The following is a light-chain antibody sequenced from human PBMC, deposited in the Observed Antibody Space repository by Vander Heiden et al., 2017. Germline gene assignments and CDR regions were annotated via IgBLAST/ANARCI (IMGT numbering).Light chain of an antibody. J-gene: IGKJ1*01. CDR3: QQDDTTPWT. CDR1: HSILSRSNKKNY. Sequence: IVIAHFTDSLAVFLGERNIIHCKSSHSILSRSNKKNYLPWNLQKPGQPPELLIYLVSTRESGVPVRFSGSRSGTDFTLTISILQADDVAVYFFQQDDTTPWTFGQGTKLVVK. CDR2: LVS. V-gene: IGKV4-1*01.